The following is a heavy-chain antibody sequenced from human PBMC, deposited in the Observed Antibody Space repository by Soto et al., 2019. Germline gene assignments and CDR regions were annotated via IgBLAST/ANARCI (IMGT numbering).Heavy chain of an antibody. D-gene: IGHD3-3*01. CDR2: IIPIFGTE. J-gene: IGHJ4*01. V-gene: IGHV1-69*06. CDR3: ATGFWSGPIAHSFDY. Sequence: ASLKVSGKASGGPFSTYAINWLRQAPGQGLEWMGGIIPIFGTENYAQSLQDRFTFTADKSTTTAYMEVRSLTSEDTAVYYCATGFWSGPIAHSFDYWGQGTLVTVSS. CDR1: GGPFSTYA.